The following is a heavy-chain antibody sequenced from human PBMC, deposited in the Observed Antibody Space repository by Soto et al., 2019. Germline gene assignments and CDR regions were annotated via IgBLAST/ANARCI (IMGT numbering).Heavy chain of an antibody. J-gene: IGHJ4*02. CDR1: GFTFSSYG. D-gene: IGHD1-26*01. V-gene: IGHV3-7*01. CDR3: ARDHIVGATNFDY. Sequence: PGGSLILSCAASGFTFSSYGRSWVRQAPGKGLEWVANIKQDGSEKYYVDSVKGRFTISRDNAKNSLYLQMNSLKAEDTAVYYCARDHIVGATNFDYWGQGTLVTVSS. CDR2: IKQDGSEK.